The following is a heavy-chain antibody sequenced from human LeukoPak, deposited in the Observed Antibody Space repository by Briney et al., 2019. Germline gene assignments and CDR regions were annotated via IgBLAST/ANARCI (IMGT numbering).Heavy chain of an antibody. CDR2: ISTTGDTT. CDR1: GFTFSSYA. D-gene: IGHD3-22*01. V-gene: IGHV3-23*01. CDR3: AIMHRYYDGSGYWVQ. J-gene: IGHJ4*02. Sequence: GRSLRLSCAASGFTFSSYAMSWVRQAPGKGLEWVSGISTTGDTTSHADPVRGRFTISRDNPRSTLYMEMNSLRAEDTAVYYCAIMHRYYDGSGYWVQWGQGTLVTVSS.